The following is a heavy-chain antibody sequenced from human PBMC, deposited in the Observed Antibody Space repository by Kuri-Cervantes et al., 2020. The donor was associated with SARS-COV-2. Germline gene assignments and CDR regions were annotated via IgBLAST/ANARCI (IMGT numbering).Heavy chain of an antibody. D-gene: IGHD2-2*01. J-gene: IGHJ4*02. CDR1: GFTFSSYA. CDR2: INWNGGST. CDR3: ARSRYCSSTSCPGGDY. V-gene: IGHV3-20*04. Sequence: GESLKISCAASGFTFSSYAMSWVHQAPGKGLEWVSGINWNGGSTGYADSVKGRFTISRDNAKNSLYLQMNSLRAEDTALYYCARSRYCSSTSCPGGDYWGQGTLVTVSS.